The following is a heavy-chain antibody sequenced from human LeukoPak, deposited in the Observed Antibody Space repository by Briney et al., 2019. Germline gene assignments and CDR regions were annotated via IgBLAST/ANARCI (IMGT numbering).Heavy chain of an antibody. CDR1: GFTFSSHW. Sequence: GGSLRLSCAASGFTFSSHWMTWVRQAPGKGLEWVSSISSSSSYIYYADSVRGRFTISRDNAKNSLYLQMNSLRAEDTAVYYCARWPYYYYYMDVWGKGTTVTVSS. V-gene: IGHV3-21*01. CDR3: ARWPYYYYYMDV. CDR2: ISSSSSYI. J-gene: IGHJ6*03.